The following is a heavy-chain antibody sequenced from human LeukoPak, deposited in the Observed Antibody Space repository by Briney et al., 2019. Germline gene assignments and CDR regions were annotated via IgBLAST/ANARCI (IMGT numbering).Heavy chain of an antibody. CDR2: IYYSGST. CDR3: ASTTIVVVAAAILGGGFYYYYGMDV. Sequence: SETLSLTCTVSGGSISSSSYSWGWIRQPPGKGLEWIGSIYYSGSTYYNPSLKSRVTISVDTSKNQFSLKLSSVTAADTAVYYCASTTIVVVAAAILGGGFYYYYGMDVWGQGTTVTVSS. J-gene: IGHJ6*02. V-gene: IGHV4-39*01. D-gene: IGHD2-2*02. CDR1: GGSISSSSYS.